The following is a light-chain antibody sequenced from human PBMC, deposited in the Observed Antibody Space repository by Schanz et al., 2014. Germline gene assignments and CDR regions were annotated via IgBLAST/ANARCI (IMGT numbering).Light chain of an antibody. Sequence: QSALTQPPSASGSPGQSVTISCTGTSSDVGAYNYVSWYQQHPGKAPKLIISDVTRRPSGVPDRFSGSKSDNTASLTVSGLQAEDEADYYCSSHTTDTTWLFGGGTKLTVL. V-gene: IGLV2-8*01. CDR3: SSHTTDTTWL. J-gene: IGLJ3*02. CDR2: DVT. CDR1: SSDVGAYNY.